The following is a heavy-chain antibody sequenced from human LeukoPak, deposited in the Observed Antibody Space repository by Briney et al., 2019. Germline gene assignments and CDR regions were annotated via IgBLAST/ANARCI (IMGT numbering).Heavy chain of an antibody. CDR1: GYTFTSYG. CDR2: ISAYNGNT. V-gene: IGHV1-18*01. CDR3: ARVPTLTSRYCSSTSCYLGAYFDY. D-gene: IGHD2-2*01. J-gene: IGHJ4*02. Sequence: GASVKVSCKASGYTFTSYGISWVRQAPGQGLEWMGWISAYNGNTNYAQKLQGRVTMTTDTSTSTACMELRSLRSDDTAAYYCARVPTLTSRYCSSTSCYLGAYFDYWGQGTLVTVSS.